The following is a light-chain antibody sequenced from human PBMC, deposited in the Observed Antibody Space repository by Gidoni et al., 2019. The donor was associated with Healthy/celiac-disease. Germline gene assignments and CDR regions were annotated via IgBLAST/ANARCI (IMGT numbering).Light chain of an antibody. CDR2: NAS. CDR3: QQRSDWPPGCS. Sequence: EIVLTQSPATLSLSPGQRATLSCRASQSVSIYLAGYQQKPGRAPRLLIYNASNRASGIPARFSGSGSGTDFNLTIRSLEPEDLAVYDCQQRSDWPPGCSFGQGTKLELK. V-gene: IGKV3-11*01. CDR1: QSVSIY. J-gene: IGKJ2*04.